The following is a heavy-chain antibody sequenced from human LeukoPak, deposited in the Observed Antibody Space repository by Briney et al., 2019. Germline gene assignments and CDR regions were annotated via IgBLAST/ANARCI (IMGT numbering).Heavy chain of an antibody. D-gene: IGHD3-22*01. Sequence: PGGSLRLSCAASGFTFSSYEMNWVRQAPGKGLEWVSYISSSGSTIYYADSVKGRFTISRDNAKNSLYLQMNSLRAEDTAVYYCARDSQYYYDSSGQLYYYYYMDVWGKGTTVTISS. CDR2: ISSSGSTI. V-gene: IGHV3-48*03. CDR3: ARDSQYYYDSSGQLYYYYYMDV. J-gene: IGHJ6*03. CDR1: GFTFSSYE.